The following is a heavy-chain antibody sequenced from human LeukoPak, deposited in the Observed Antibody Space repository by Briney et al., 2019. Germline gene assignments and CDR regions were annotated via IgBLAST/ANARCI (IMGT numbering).Heavy chain of an antibody. D-gene: IGHD3-9*01. CDR3: ASSRDILTGYSYYYYMDV. CDR2: IYTSGST. J-gene: IGHJ6*03. V-gene: IGHV4-61*02. CDR1: GGSISSGSYY. Sequence: SETLSLTCTVSGGSISSGSYYWSWIRQPAGKGLEWIGRIYTSGSTNYSPSLKSRVTISVDTSKNQFSLKLSSVTAADTAVYYCASSRDILTGYSYYYYMDVWGKGTTVTISS.